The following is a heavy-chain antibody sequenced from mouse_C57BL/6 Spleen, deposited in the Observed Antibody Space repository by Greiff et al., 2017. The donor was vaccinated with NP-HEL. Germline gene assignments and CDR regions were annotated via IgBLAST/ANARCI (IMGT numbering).Heavy chain of an antibody. J-gene: IGHJ3*01. CDR2: ISDGGSYT. Sequence: EVKVEESGGGLVKPGGSLKLSCAASGFTFSSYAMSWVRQTPEKRLEWVATISDGGSYTYYPDNVKGRFTISRDNAKNNLYLQMSHLKSEDTAMYYCARGYDYDGPFAYWGQGTLVTVSA. CDR1: GFTFSSYA. V-gene: IGHV5-4*03. D-gene: IGHD2-4*01. CDR3: ARGYDYDGPFAY.